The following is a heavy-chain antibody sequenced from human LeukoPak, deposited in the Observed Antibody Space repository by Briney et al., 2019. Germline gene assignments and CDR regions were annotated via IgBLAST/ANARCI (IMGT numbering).Heavy chain of an antibody. V-gene: IGHV4-61*02. Sequence: NSSETLSLTCTVSGGSITSGSYYWSWIRQPAGKGLEWIGRIYTSGSTNYNPSLQSRVTISVDKSNNHFSLRLTSVTAADTAVYYCATNGWYCLDHWGQGALVTVSS. CDR2: IYTSGST. J-gene: IGHJ1*01. D-gene: IGHD6-19*01. CDR3: ATNGWYCLDH. CDR1: GGSITSGSYY.